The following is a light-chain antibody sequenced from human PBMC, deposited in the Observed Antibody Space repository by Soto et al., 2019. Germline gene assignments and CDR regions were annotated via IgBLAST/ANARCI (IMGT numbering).Light chain of an antibody. J-gene: IGKJ1*01. V-gene: IGKV1-39*01. CDR1: QSMSGY. CDR2: AAS. Sequence: DIQMTQSPSSLSASVGDRVIITCRTTQSMSGYLHCYQPTPGKAPKLXXYAASNLQSGVPSRFSGSGSGTDFTLTISSLQPEDFANYYGQESYSTPLWTFGQGTKVDIK. CDR3: QESYSTPLWT.